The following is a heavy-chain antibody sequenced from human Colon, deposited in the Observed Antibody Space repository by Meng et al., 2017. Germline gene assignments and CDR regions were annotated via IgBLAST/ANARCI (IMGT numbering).Heavy chain of an antibody. D-gene: IGHD5-18*01. CDR2: ITAHSGST. CDR1: GDPFTNYG. CDR3: ARDQKYSFGTYFFDF. V-gene: IGHV1-18*01. J-gene: IGHJ4*02. Sequence: QVQLVQSAAEVKKPGASVKVSCKASGDPFTNYGISWVRQAPGQGLEWVGWITAHSGSTNYAQKFQGRVTMTTDTSTNTAYMVLRSLGSDDTAVYYCARDQKYSFGTYFFDFWGQGTLVTVSS.